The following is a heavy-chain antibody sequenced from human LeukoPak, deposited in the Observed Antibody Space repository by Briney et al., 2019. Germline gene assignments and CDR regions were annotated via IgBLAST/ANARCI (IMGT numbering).Heavy chain of an antibody. D-gene: IGHD3-3*01. CDR2: FDVAETDT. V-gene: IGHV1-24*01. CDR3: SSSGVEEWQGLHF. Sequence: ASVTVSCKVSGYTLSELSMHWVRQSPGKGLEWMGGFDVAETDTIYAQKFQGRVTMTEDTSTDTAYMELNSLSSEDTAVYYCSSSGVEEWQGLHFWGQGTLVTVSS. CDR1: GYTLSELS. J-gene: IGHJ4*02.